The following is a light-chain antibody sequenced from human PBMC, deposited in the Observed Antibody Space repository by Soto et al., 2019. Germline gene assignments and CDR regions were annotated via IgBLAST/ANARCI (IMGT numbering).Light chain of an antibody. CDR3: QQSYFTPTWT. V-gene: IGKV1-39*01. Sequence: DIQMTQSPSSLSASVGDRVTITCRASQSISSYLNWYQQKPGKAPKLLIYSASNLQSGVPSRFGGSGSGTDFTLTISSLQPEDFATYYCQQSYFTPTWTFGQGTKVDIK. CDR2: SAS. J-gene: IGKJ1*01. CDR1: QSISSY.